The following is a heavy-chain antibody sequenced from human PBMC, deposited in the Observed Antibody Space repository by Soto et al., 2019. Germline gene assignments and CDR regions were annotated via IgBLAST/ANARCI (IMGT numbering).Heavy chain of an antibody. D-gene: IGHD1-26*01. J-gene: IGHJ4*02. CDR2: MSPNSGNT. CDR3: ARGPRNLGVDF. Sequence: HVQLVQSGAEVKKPGASVKVSCKAAGYTFTSYDINWVRQAAGQGFEWMGWMSPNSGNTGYAQKFQGRVTMTRNTAISTDYMELRGLTSEDTAVYYCARGPRNLGVDFWGQGTLVTVSS. CDR1: GYTFTSYD. V-gene: IGHV1-8*01.